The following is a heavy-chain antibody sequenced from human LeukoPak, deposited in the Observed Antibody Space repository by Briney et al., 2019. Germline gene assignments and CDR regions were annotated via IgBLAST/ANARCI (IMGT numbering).Heavy chain of an antibody. CDR3: ARDTIRTDEPSFDV. D-gene: IGHD3-3*01. J-gene: IGHJ3*01. CDR1: GDSISTYY. Sequence: PSETLSLTCTVSGDSISTYYWNWIRQSPEGGLEWIGYIHSSGITYYNPALKSRVAISIDTSKNQFSLELNSVTAADTAMYFCARDTIRTDEPSFDVWGQGTMVTVSS. V-gene: IGHV4-59*01. CDR2: IHSSGIT.